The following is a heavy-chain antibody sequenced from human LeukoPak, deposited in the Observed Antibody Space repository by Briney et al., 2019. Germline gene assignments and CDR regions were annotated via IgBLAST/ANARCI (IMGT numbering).Heavy chain of an antibody. CDR2: IYTSGST. Sequence: SETLSLTCTVSGGSISSYYWCWIRQPARTGLQWIGRIYTSGSTNYNPSLKSRVTMSVDTSKTQFSLKLSSVTAADTAVYYCAREGITGTTGDAFDIWGQGTMVTVSS. CDR1: GGSISSYY. D-gene: IGHD1-7*01. J-gene: IGHJ3*02. CDR3: AREGITGTTGDAFDI. V-gene: IGHV4-4*07.